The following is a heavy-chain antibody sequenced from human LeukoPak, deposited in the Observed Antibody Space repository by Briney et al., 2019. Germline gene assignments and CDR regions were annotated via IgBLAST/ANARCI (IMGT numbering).Heavy chain of an antibody. CDR2: ISWNSGSI. CDR1: GFTFDDYA. CDR3: AKVAYSSSWYAPYFDC. V-gene: IGHV3-9*01. D-gene: IGHD6-13*01. J-gene: IGHJ4*02. Sequence: GGSLRLSCAASGFTFDDYAMHWVRQAPGKGLEWVSGISWNSGSIGYADSVKGRFTISRDNAKNSLYLQMNSLRAEDTALYYCAKVAYSSSWYAPYFDCWGQGTLVTVSS.